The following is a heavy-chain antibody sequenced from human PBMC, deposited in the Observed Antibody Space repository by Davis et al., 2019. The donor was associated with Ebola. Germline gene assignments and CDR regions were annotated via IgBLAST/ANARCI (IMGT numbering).Heavy chain of an antibody. J-gene: IGHJ6*02. V-gene: IGHV3-53*04. D-gene: IGHD2-15*01. CDR3: ARDLVGLQYGMDV. Sequence: GGSLRLSCAAYGFTFSDHYMSWIRQAPGKGLEWVSVIYSGGSTYYADSVKGRFTISRHNSKNTLYLQMNSLRAEDTAVYYCARDLVGLQYGMDVWGQGTTVTVSS. CDR2: IYSGGST. CDR1: GFTFSDHY.